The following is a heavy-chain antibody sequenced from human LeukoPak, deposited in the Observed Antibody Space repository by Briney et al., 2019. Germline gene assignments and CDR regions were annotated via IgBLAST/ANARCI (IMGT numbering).Heavy chain of an antibody. D-gene: IGHD4/OR15-4a*01. CDR2: IYDSGNT. J-gene: IGHJ5*01. Sequence: SETLSLTCTVSGASISSYFWSWIRQPPGKRLENIGYIYDSGNTNYNPSLESRVTISLDTSKNQFSLKLRSVTAADTAVYFCARGGASSKWLDSWGQGTLVT. CDR3: ARGGASSKWLDS. CDR1: GASISSYF. V-gene: IGHV4-59*01.